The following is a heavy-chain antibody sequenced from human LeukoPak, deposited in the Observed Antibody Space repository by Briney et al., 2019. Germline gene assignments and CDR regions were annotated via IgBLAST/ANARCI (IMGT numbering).Heavy chain of an antibody. D-gene: IGHD3-22*01. CDR1: GGTFSSYA. Sequence: SVKVSCKASGGTFSSYAISWVRQAPGQGLEWMGGIIPIFGTANYAQKFQGRVTITADESTSTAYMELSSLRSEDTAVYYCARGPERLYDSSGYNWFDPWGRGTLVTVSS. CDR3: ARGPERLYDSSGYNWFDP. V-gene: IGHV1-69*13. CDR2: IIPIFGTA. J-gene: IGHJ5*02.